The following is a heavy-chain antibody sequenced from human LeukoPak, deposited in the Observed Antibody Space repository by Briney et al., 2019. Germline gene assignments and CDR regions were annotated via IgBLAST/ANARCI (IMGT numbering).Heavy chain of an antibody. CDR3: ARDAVADSFDY. CDR2: INPSGGST. CDR1: GYTFTSYY. V-gene: IGHV1-46*01. Sequence: ASVKVSCKAPGYTFTSYYMHWVRQAPGQGLEWMGIINPSGGSTSYAQKSQGRVTMTRDTSTSTVYMELSSLRSEDTAVYYCARDAVADSFDYWGQGTLVTVSS. D-gene: IGHD6-19*01. J-gene: IGHJ4*02.